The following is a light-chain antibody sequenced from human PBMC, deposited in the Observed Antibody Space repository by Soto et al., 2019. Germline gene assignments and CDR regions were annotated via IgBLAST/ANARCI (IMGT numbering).Light chain of an antibody. CDR3: WQYGSSPHT. CDR1: QSVSSSY. Sequence: EIVLTQSPGTLSLSPGERATLSCRASQSVSSSYVAWYQHKPGQAPRILIYGASSRATGIPDRFNGSGSGLDFTHPIRSLEPEAFAVDCCWQYGSSPHTFGQGTKLEIK. CDR2: GAS. V-gene: IGKV3-20*01. J-gene: IGKJ2*01.